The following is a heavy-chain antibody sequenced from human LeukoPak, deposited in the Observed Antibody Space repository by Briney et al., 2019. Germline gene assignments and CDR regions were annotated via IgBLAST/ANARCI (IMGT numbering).Heavy chain of an antibody. CDR2: IYSGGST. V-gene: IGHV3-53*01. Sequence: PGGSLRLSCAASVFTVSSNYMSWVRQAPGKGLEWVSVIYSGGSTYYADSVKGRFTISRDNSKNTLYLQMNSLRAEDTAVYYCARGYYDSSGYYPFDYWGQGTLVTVSS. CDR3: ARGYYDSSGYYPFDY. CDR1: VFTVSSNY. D-gene: IGHD3-22*01. J-gene: IGHJ4*02.